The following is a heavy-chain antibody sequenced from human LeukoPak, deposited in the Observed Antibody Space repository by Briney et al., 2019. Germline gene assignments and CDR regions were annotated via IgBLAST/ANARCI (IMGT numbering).Heavy chain of an antibody. Sequence: SETLSLTCTVSGGSISSYYWSWIRQPPGKGLEWIGYIYYSGSTNYNPSLKSRVTISVDTPKNQFSLKLSSVTAADTAVYYCARLQDYYDSSGYYYGGFDYWGQGTLVTVSS. D-gene: IGHD3-22*01. CDR3: ARLQDYYDSSGYYYGGFDY. V-gene: IGHV4-59*01. CDR2: IYYSGST. CDR1: GGSISSYY. J-gene: IGHJ4*02.